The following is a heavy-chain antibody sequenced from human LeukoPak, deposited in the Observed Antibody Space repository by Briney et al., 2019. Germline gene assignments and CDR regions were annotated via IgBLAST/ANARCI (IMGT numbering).Heavy chain of an antibody. J-gene: IGHJ5*02. CDR1: GYTFTSSD. V-gene: IGHV1-8*01. D-gene: IGHD4-17*01. Sequence: SVTDSRKASGYTFTSSDINWVRQATGQGLEWMGYMNPNSGKTGYRQKFQGRLTMTRNTSINTAYMELSSLRSDDTAVYYCAKAGVLTTMNADWFDPWGQGTLVTVSS. CDR3: AKAGVLTTMNADWFDP. CDR2: MNPNSGKT.